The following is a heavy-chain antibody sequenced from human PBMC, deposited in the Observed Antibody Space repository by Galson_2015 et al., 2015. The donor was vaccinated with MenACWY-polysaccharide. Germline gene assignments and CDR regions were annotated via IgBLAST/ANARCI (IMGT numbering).Heavy chain of an antibody. J-gene: IGHJ4*02. V-gene: IGHV4-38-2*01. CDR1: DYSIRSGYF. CDR3: ARVEKYSGSFYILY. CDR2: IYHSGST. Sequence: ETLSLTCAVSDYSIRSGYFWGWVRQPPGKGLEWIGSIYHSGSTYYNPSLKSRVTISVDTSKNQFSLKLSSVTAADTAVYYCARVEKYSGSFYILYWGQGTLVTVSS. D-gene: IGHD1-26*01.